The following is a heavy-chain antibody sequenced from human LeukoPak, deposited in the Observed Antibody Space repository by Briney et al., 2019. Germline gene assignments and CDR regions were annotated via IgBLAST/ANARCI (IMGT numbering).Heavy chain of an antibody. CDR2: ISSSSTI. D-gene: IGHD2-15*01. Sequence: GGSLRLSCAASGFTFSSYSMNWVRQAPGKGLEWVSYISSSSTIYYADSVKGRFTISRDNSKNTLYLQMNSLRAEDTAVYYCARDQAETYYFDYWGQGTLVTVSS. CDR1: GFTFSSYS. J-gene: IGHJ4*02. V-gene: IGHV3-48*01. CDR3: ARDQAETYYFDY.